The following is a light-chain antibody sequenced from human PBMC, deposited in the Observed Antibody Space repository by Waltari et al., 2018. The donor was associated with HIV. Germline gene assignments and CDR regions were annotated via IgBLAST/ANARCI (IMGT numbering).Light chain of an antibody. Sequence: DIQMTQSPSSVSTSIGDRVTITCRASQNIRNWLVWYQQKPGKAPKLLISAASSLQSGVPSRFSGHGSGKDFSLTINSLQPEDFATYYCQQVDSFPRTFGQGTKVEIK. CDR3: QQVDSFPRT. J-gene: IGKJ1*01. CDR2: AAS. CDR1: QNIRNW. V-gene: IGKV1-12*01.